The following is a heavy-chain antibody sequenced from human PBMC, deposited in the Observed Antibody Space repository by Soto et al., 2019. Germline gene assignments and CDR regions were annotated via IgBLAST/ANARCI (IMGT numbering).Heavy chain of an antibody. Sequence: GGSLRRSCAASGFTFSSYAMHGVRQAPGKGLEWVAVISYDGGNKYYADSVKGRFTISRDNSRNTLYLQMNSLRAEDTAVYYCARAEIAVAGPCNYWGQGTPVTVSS. J-gene: IGHJ4*02. D-gene: IGHD6-13*01. CDR2: ISYDGGNK. CDR1: GFTFSSYA. CDR3: ARAEIAVAGPCNY. V-gene: IGHV3-30-3*01.